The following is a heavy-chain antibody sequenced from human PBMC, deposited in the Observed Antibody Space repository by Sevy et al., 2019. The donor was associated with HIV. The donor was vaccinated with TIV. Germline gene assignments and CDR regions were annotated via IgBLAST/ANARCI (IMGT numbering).Heavy chain of an antibody. Sequence: GGSLRLSCTTSGFTFEDYALSWFRQAPGKGLEGVAFITRNSYEAYGGTTDYAASVKGRFIISRDDSKSIAYLQMNSLKTEDTAVYYCTRGLATADTPEYYFDYWGQGTLVTVSS. V-gene: IGHV3-49*03. CDR2: ITRNSYEAYGGTT. D-gene: IGHD5-12*01. CDR3: TRGLATADTPEYYFDY. CDR1: GFTFEDYA. J-gene: IGHJ4*02.